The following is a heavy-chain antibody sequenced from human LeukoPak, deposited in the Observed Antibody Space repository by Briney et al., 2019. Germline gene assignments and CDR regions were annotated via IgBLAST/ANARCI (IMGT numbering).Heavy chain of an antibody. CDR2: ISSSSSYI. D-gene: IGHD5-18*01. Sequence: GRSLRLSCAASGFTFGSYSMNWVRQAPGKGLEWVSSISSSSSYIYYADSVKGRFTISRDNAKNSLYLQMNSLRAEDTAVYYCARVDTAIGDYWGQGTLVTVSS. V-gene: IGHV3-21*01. J-gene: IGHJ4*02. CDR3: ARVDTAIGDY. CDR1: GFTFGSYS.